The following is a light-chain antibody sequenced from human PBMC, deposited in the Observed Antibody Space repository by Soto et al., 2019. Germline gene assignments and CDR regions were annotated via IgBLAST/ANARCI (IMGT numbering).Light chain of an antibody. V-gene: IGKV3-15*01. CDR3: QQYNDWPRT. CDR2: RAS. Sequence: EIVMTQSPATLSVSQGERVTLHCRASQSVTSNLAWYQHKPGQSPRLLIYRASARATGVPDRFSGSGSGTEFTLTISSLQSEDFAVYYCQQYNDWPRTFGQGTKVDI. J-gene: IGKJ1*01. CDR1: QSVTSN.